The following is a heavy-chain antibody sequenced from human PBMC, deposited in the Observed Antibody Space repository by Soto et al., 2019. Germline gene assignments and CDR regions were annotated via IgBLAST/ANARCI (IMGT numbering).Heavy chain of an antibody. V-gene: IGHV1-3*01. CDR1: GYTFTNYA. D-gene: IGHD2-15*01. J-gene: IGHJ6*02. CDR3: ARGPAMDTSCYYSYGLDV. CDR2: INACNGNT. Sequence: QVQLVQSGAEVKKPGASVKVSCKASGYTFTNYAMHWVRQAPGQRLELMGWINACNGNTRYSQKFQGRGTITRDTSASTAYMELSSLRYEDTSVYYCARGPAMDTSCYYSYGLDVWGQGTTVTVS.